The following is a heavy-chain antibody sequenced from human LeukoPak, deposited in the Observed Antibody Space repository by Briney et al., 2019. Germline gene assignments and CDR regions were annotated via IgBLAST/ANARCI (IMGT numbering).Heavy chain of an antibody. J-gene: IGHJ6*03. D-gene: IGHD3-10*01. CDR2: INPNSGGT. CDR3: ARNYYGSGSYYYYYMDV. Sequence: ASAKVSCKASGYTFTGYYMHWVRQAPGQGLEWMGRINPNSGGTNYAQKFQGRVTMTRDTSISTAYMELSRLRSDDTAVYYCARNYYGSGSYYYYYMDVWGKGTTVTVSS. V-gene: IGHV1-2*06. CDR1: GYTFTGYY.